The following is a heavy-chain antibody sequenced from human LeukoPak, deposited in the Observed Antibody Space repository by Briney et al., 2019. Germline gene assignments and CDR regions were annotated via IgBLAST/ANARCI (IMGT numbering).Heavy chain of an antibody. J-gene: IGHJ4*02. Sequence: PGGSLRLSCAASGFTFSSYTMSWVRQAPGKGLEWVSAISNNGGYTYYADSVQGRFTLFRDNSKSTLCLQMNSLRAEDTAVYYCAKQLGYCSDGSCYFPYWGQGTLVTVSS. CDR2: ISNNGGYT. D-gene: IGHD2-15*01. CDR1: GFTFSSYT. CDR3: AKQLGYCSDGSCYFPY. V-gene: IGHV3-23*01.